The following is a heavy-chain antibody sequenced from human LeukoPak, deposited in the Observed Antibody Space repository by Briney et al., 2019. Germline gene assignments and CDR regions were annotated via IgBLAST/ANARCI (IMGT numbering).Heavy chain of an antibody. J-gene: IGHJ4*02. CDR3: ARGIATWDY. CDR2: VSSIGISS. D-gene: IGHD6-13*01. V-gene: IGHV3-23*01. Sequence: GGSLRLSCTASGFTFSNYAITWVRQAPGKGLEWVSSVSSIGISSYYADSVKGRLTISRDNSQNTLYLQMNSLRAEDTAVYYCARGIATWDYWGQGTLVTVSS. CDR1: GFTFSNYA.